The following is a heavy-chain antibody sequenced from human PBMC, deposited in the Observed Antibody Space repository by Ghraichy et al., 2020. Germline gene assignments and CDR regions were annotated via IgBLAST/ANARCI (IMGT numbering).Heavy chain of an antibody. Sequence: LTCAASGFTFSDHYMDWVRQAPGKGLEWVGRTRNKANSYTTEYAASVKGRFTISRDDSKNSLYLQMNSLKTEDTAVYYCARDLGATTFLHYYYGMDVWGQGTTVTVSS. J-gene: IGHJ6*02. V-gene: IGHV3-72*01. D-gene: IGHD1-26*01. CDR1: GFTFSDHY. CDR2: TRNKANSYTT. CDR3: ARDLGATTFLHYYYGMDV.